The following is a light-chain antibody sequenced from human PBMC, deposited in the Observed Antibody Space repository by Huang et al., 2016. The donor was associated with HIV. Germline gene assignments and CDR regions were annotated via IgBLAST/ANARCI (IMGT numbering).Light chain of an antibody. CDR2: VAS. J-gene: IGKJ4*01. CDR3: MQALQTPLT. CDR1: QSLQHRNGNNY. V-gene: IGKV2-28*01. Sequence: DIVMTQSPLSLSVTPGEPASISCRSSQSLQHRNGNNYLDWYLQKPGQSPQLLIYVASSRASGIPDRFNGSGSGTDFTLKISRVEAEDVGVYYCMQALQTPLTFGGGTKVEVK.